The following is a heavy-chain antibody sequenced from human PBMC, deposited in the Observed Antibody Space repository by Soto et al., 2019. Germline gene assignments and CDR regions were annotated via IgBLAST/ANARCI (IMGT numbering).Heavy chain of an antibody. Sequence: PSETLSLTCTVSGGSISSGGYYWSWIRQHPGKGLEWIGYIYYSGSPYYNPSLKSRVTISVDTSKNQFSLELRSVTAADTAVYYCARDILTPPTNWFDPWGQGTLVTVSS. D-gene: IGHD2-21*01. CDR1: GGSISSGGYY. V-gene: IGHV4-31*03. CDR3: ARDILTPPTNWFDP. J-gene: IGHJ5*02. CDR2: IYYSGSP.